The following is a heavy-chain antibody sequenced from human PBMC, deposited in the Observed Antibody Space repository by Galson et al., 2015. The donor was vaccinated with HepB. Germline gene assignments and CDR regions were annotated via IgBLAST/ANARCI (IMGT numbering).Heavy chain of an antibody. CDR1: GFTLNNYD. Sequence: SLRLSCAASGFTLNNYDFHWVRQTAGKGLEWVSSIGTGGGPNYPDAVKGRFTISRENAQNSVFLQMNSLRDGDTAVYYCARESGTPGNWYFDLWGRGTVVIVSS. D-gene: IGHD1-1*01. CDR2: IGTGGGP. CDR3: ARESGTPGNWYFDL. J-gene: IGHJ2*01. V-gene: IGHV3-13*05.